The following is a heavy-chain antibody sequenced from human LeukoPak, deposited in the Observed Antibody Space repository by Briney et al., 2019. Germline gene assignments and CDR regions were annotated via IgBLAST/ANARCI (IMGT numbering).Heavy chain of an antibody. Sequence: ASVKVSCKASGYTFTSYYMHWVRQAPGQGLEWMGIINPSGGSTSYAQKFQGRVTMTRDMSTSTVYMELSSLRSEDTAVYYCARGDVWSGYYTPGNFDYWGQGTLVTVSS. V-gene: IGHV1-46*01. CDR2: INPSGGST. J-gene: IGHJ4*02. D-gene: IGHD3-3*01. CDR3: ARGDVWSGYYTPGNFDY. CDR1: GYTFTSYY.